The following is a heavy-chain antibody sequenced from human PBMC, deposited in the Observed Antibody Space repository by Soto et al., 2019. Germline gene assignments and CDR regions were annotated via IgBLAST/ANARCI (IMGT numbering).Heavy chain of an antibody. CDR2: ISDDGSTA. CDR3: ARGPRVSSTGTGAH. CDR1: GFTFSAYW. D-gene: IGHD1-1*01. J-gene: IGHJ4*02. Sequence: PGGSLRLSCAVSGFTFSAYWMHWVRQVPGKGLTWVSRISDDGSTATYADSVKGRFVISRDNAKNSLYLEMNTLRVDDSGLYYCARGPRVSSTGTGAHWGRGTLVTVS. V-gene: IGHV3-74*01.